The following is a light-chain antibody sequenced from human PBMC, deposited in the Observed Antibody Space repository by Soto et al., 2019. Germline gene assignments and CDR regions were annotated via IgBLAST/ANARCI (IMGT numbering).Light chain of an antibody. CDR3: QSYQSYTSGPLT. CDR1: QGISKF. Sequence: DLQMTQSPSSLSASVGDRVTITCRASQGISKFLAWYQQKPGKGPKLLIYAASILQSGVPSRFSGSGSVTDFTLTISSLQPVDFATYYWQSYQSYTSGPLTFGGGTKVEIK. J-gene: IGKJ4*01. CDR2: AAS. V-gene: IGKV1-27*01.